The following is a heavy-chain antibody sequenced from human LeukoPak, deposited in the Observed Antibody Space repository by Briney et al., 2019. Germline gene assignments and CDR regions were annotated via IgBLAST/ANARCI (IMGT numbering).Heavy chain of an antibody. D-gene: IGHD1-26*01. CDR3: ARIVGAAHFDY. V-gene: IGHV4-39*01. J-gene: IGHJ4*02. Sequence: SETLSLTCTVSGGSISSSSYYWGWIRQPPGKGLEWIGSIYYSGSTYYNPSLKSRVTISVDTPKNQFSLKLSSVTAADTAVYYCARIVGAAHFDYWGQGTLVTVSS. CDR2: IYYSGST. CDR1: GGSISSSSYY.